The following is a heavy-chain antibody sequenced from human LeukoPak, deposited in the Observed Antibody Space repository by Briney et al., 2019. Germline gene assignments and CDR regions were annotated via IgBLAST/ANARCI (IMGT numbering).Heavy chain of an antibody. J-gene: IGHJ4*02. Sequence: GGSLRLSCAASGFTVSSNYMNWVRQAPGKGLEWVSVIYTGGSTYYADSVKGRFTISRDNSKNTVYPQMNSLRAEDTAVYYCARDLFIWGQGTLVTVSS. V-gene: IGHV3-53*01. CDR1: GFTVSSNY. CDR3: ARDLFI. CDR2: IYTGGST.